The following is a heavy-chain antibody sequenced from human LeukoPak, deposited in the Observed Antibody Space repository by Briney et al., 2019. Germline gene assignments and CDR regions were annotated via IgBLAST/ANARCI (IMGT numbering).Heavy chain of an antibody. D-gene: IGHD3-16*01. CDR3: ARGGNYNFDY. Sequence: SETLSLTCSVSGASISSYYWSWIRQPPGKGLEWIDSGSTNYNPSLKSRVTISVDTSKNQFSLNLRSVTAADTAVYYCARGGNYNFDYWGQGTLVTVSS. J-gene: IGHJ4*02. CDR2: SGST. V-gene: IGHV4-59*01. CDR1: GASISSYY.